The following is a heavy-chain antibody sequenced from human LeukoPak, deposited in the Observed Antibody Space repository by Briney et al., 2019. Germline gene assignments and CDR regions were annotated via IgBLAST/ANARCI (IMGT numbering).Heavy chain of an antibody. V-gene: IGHV5-51*01. CDR3: ARHVKVVVAATLGNYYGMDV. J-gene: IGHJ6*02. D-gene: IGHD2-15*01. CDR2: IYPGDSDT. CDR1: GYSFTSYW. Sequence: GESLKISCKGSGYSFTSYWIDWVRQMPGKGLEWMGIIYPGDSDTRYSPSFQGQVTISADKSISTAYLQWSSLKASDTAMYYCARHVKVVVAATLGNYYGMDVWGQGTTVTVSS.